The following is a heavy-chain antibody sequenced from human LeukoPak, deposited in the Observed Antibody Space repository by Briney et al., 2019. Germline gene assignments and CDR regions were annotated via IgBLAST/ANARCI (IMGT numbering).Heavy chain of an antibody. V-gene: IGHV3-73*01. CDR1: GFTFSGSA. J-gene: IGHJ4*02. CDR3: RAAADLNDY. D-gene: IGHD6-13*01. Sequence: GGSLKLSCAASGFTFSGSAINWVRQASGKGLEWLGRIRSKADSYTTAYAASVKGRFIVSRDDSKNTAYLQMNSLKTEDTAVYYCRAAADLNDYWGQGTLVTVSS. CDR2: IRSKADSYTT.